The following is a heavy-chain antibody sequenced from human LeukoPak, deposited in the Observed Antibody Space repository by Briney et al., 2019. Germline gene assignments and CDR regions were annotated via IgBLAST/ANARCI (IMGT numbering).Heavy chain of an antibody. CDR1: GGSISSYY. D-gene: IGHD3-9*01. CDR2: IYTSGST. V-gene: IGHV4-4*07. CDR3: ARAGDYDILTGPSYNWFDP. Sequence: SETLSLTCTVSGGSISSYYWSWIRQPAGKGLEWIGRIYTSGSTNYNPSLKSRVTMSVDTSKNQFFLKLSSVTAADTAVYYCARAGDYDILTGPSYNWFDPWGQGTLVTVSS. J-gene: IGHJ5*02.